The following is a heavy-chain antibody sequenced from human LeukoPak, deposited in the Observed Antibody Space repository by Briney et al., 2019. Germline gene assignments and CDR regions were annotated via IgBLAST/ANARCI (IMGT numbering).Heavy chain of an antibody. CDR1: GGSFSGYY. V-gene: IGHV4-34*01. CDR2: INHSGST. CDR3: ARRLGVAAARPWYY. J-gene: IGHJ4*02. D-gene: IGHD6-6*01. Sequence: SETLSLTCAVYGGSFSGYYWSWIRQPPGKGLEWIGEINHSGSTNYNPSLKSRVTISVDTSKNQFSLKLSSVTAADTAVYYCARRLGVAAARPWYYWGQGTLVTVSS.